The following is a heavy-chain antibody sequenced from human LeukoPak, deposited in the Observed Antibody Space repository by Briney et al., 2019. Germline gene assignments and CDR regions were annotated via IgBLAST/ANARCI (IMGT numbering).Heavy chain of an antibody. Sequence: GASVKVSCKPSGYTFTSYALSWVRQAPGQGLEWMGWISTYSGNTNYAQKLQGRITMTIETSTSTAYMELRSLRSDDTAVYYCARTLTTVTTDYYYYGMDVWGQGTTVTVSS. CDR2: ISTYSGNT. D-gene: IGHD4-17*01. J-gene: IGHJ6*02. V-gene: IGHV1-18*01. CDR1: GYTFTSYA. CDR3: ARTLTTVTTDYYYYGMDV.